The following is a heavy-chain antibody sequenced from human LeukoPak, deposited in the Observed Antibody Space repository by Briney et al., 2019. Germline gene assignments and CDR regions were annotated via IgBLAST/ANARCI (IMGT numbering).Heavy chain of an antibody. D-gene: IGHD1-26*01. Sequence: PGGSLRLSCAASGFIFSGYWMHWVRQAPGKELVWVSRINSDGTSTSYADSVKGRFTISRDNAKNTLYLQMNSLSAEDTAVYYCARDPPEWELPPEYWGQGTLVTVSS. J-gene: IGHJ4*02. V-gene: IGHV3-74*01. CDR3: ARDPPEWELPPEY. CDR2: INSDGTST. CDR1: GFIFSGYW.